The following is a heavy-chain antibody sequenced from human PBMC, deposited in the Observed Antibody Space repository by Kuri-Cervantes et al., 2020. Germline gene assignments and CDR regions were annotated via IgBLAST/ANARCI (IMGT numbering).Heavy chain of an antibody. CDR2: IYSGGST. CDR1: GFTVSSNY. CDR3: ARDGMVRGVPDYYYYMDV. Sequence: GESLKISCAASGFTVSSNYMSWVRQAPGKGLEWVSVIYSGGSTYYADSVKGRFTISRHNSKNTLYLQMNSLRAEDTAVYYCARDGMVRGVPDYYYYMDVWGKGTTVTVSS. D-gene: IGHD3-10*01. J-gene: IGHJ6*03. V-gene: IGHV3-53*04.